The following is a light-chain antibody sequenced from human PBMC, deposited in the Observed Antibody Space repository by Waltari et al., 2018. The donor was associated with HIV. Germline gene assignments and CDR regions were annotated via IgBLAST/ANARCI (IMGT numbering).Light chain of an antibody. J-gene: IGLJ3*02. CDR1: SSDISSYNH. V-gene: IGLV2-14*03. CDR3: SSYTASNTLWV. Sequence: QSALTQPASVSGSRGPSITISCTGTSSDISSYNHFSRFQQRPGKAPKLMIYDVTDRPSGVSKRFSGSKSGITASLTISGLQADDEGDYYCSSYTASNTLWVFGGGTKLTVL. CDR2: DVT.